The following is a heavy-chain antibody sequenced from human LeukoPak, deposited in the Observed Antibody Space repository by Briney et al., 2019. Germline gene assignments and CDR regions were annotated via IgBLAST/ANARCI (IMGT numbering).Heavy chain of an antibody. Sequence: PGGSLRLSCAASGFTFDDYAMHWVRQAPGKGLEWVSGISWNSGSIGYADSVKGRFTISRDNAKNSLYLQMNSLRAEDTALYYCAKPPVYYGSVFDYWGQGTLVTVSS. J-gene: IGHJ4*02. CDR3: AKPPVYYGSVFDY. CDR1: GFTFDDYA. D-gene: IGHD3-10*01. V-gene: IGHV3-9*01. CDR2: ISWNSGSI.